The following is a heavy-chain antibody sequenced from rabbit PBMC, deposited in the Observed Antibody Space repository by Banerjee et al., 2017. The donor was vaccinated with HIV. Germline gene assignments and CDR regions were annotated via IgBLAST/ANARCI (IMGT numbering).Heavy chain of an antibody. V-gene: IGHV1S45*01. CDR2: ISAGSSGTT. D-gene: IGHD3-1*01. CDR1: GFDLSSYYY. Sequence: QEQLEESGGGLVKPEGSLTLTCTASGFDLSSYYYMCWVRQAPGKGLEWIGCISAGSSGTTYYASWAKGRFTISKTSSTTVTLQMTSLTAADTATYFCARDGGVMPAFKLWGQGTLVTVS. CDR3: ARDGGVMPAFKL. J-gene: IGHJ4*01.